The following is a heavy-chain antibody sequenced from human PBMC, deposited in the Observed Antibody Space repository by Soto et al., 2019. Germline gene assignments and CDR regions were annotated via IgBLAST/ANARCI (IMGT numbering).Heavy chain of an antibody. J-gene: IGHJ6*02. V-gene: IGHV3-9*01. CDR3: AKGFGYYYYGRDV. D-gene: IGHD3-16*01. Sequence: GGSLRLSCAASGFTFDDYAMHWVRQAPGKGLERVSGLSWNSGSIGYADSVKGRFTISRDNAKNSLYLQMNSLIAEDTALYYCAKGFGYYYYGRDVWGQGTTVTVSS. CDR1: GFTFDDYA. CDR2: LSWNSGSI.